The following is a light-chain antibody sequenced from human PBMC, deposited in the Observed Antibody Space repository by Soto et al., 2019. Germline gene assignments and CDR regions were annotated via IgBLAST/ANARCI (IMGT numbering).Light chain of an antibody. CDR1: QSIGTW. Sequence: IQMTQSPSTLPASVGDRVSITCRASQSIGTWVAWYQQKPGKAPKPLIYDASTLENGVPSRFRGSGSGTEFTLTISSLQPDDFATYYCQQYLTYSWTFDQGTKVDIK. J-gene: IGKJ1*01. CDR2: DAS. V-gene: IGKV1-5*01. CDR3: QQYLTYSWT.